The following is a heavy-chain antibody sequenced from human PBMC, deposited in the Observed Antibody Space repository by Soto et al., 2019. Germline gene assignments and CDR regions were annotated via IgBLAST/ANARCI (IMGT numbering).Heavy chain of an antibody. J-gene: IGHJ5*02. Sequence: QVQLVESGGGLVKPGGSLRLSCAASGFTFSDYYMSWIRQAPGKGLEWVSYISSSSSNTKYADSVKGQFTISRDNAKISLYLKMNSLRAEDTAVYYCASEGPPSISWGQGTLVTVSS. D-gene: IGHD3-3*02. V-gene: IGHV3-11*05. CDR1: GFTFSDYY. CDR2: ISSSSSNT. CDR3: ASEGPPSIS.